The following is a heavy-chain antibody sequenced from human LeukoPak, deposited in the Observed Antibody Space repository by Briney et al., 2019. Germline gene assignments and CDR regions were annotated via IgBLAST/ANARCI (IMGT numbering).Heavy chain of an antibody. Sequence: ASVKVSCKASGYTLTSYDINWVRQATGQGLEWMGWMNPNSGNTGYAQKFQGRVTITRNTSISTAYMELSSLRSEDTAVYYCARAGVDYYYYYMDVWGKGTTVTVSS. D-gene: IGHD2-8*01. CDR1: GYTLTSYD. J-gene: IGHJ6*03. CDR2: MNPNSGNT. V-gene: IGHV1-8*03. CDR3: ARAGVDYYYYYMDV.